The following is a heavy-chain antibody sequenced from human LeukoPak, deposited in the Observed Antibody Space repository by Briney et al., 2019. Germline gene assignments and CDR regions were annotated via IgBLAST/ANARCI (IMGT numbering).Heavy chain of an antibody. J-gene: IGHJ6*03. Sequence: SVKVSCKASGGTFSSYAISWVRQAPGQGLEWMGGIIPIFGTANYAQKFQGRVTITADESTSTAYMELSSLRSEDTAVYYCARDSGEIVVVVAATPAMYYYYMDVWGKGTTVTV. V-gene: IGHV1-69*13. CDR1: GGTFSSYA. CDR2: IIPIFGTA. CDR3: ARDSGEIVVVVAATPAMYYYYMDV. D-gene: IGHD2-15*01.